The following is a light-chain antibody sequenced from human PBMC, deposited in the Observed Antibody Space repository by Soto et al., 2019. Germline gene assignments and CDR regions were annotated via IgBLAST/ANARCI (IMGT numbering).Light chain of an antibody. CDR3: QQYGSSPPIT. J-gene: IGKJ5*01. CDR2: GAS. V-gene: IGKV3-20*01. CDR1: QSVSSSY. Sequence: EIVLTQSPGTLSLSPGERATLSCRASQSVSSSYLAWYQQKPGQAPRLLIYGASSRATGIPDRFSGSGSGTDFPLTLSRLEPEDFAVYYCQQYGSSPPITFGQGTRLEIK.